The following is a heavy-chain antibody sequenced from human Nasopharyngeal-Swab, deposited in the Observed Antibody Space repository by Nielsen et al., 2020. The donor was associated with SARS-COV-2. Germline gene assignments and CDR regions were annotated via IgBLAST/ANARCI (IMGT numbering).Heavy chain of an antibody. D-gene: IGHD4-17*01. CDR1: GFTFSNNW. J-gene: IGHJ4*02. Sequence: GESLKISCAASGFTFSNNWMHWVRQAPGKGLEWVAFIAHDASNEYYGDSVKGRFSISRDSSKNTLYLQMDSLRGEDTAVYYCARDAPAHYGAFYWGRGTLVTVSS. CDR2: IAHDASNE. V-gene: IGHV3-30*03. CDR3: ARDAPAHYGAFY.